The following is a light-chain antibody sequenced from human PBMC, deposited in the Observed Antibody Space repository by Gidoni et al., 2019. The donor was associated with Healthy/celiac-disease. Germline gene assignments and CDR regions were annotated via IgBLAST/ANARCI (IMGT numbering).Light chain of an antibody. CDR2: AAS. CDR3: QQSYSTPRVT. J-gene: IGKJ5*01. V-gene: IGKV1-39*01. Sequence: IQMTQSPSSLSASVGDRVTITCRASQSIISYLNWYQQKPGKAPKLLIYAASSLQSGVPSRVSGSGSGTDFTLNISSLQPEDFATYYCQQSYSTPRVTFGQGTRLEIK. CDR1: QSIISY.